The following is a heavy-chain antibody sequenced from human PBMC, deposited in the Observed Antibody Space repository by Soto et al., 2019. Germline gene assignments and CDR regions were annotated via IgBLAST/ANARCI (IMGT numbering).Heavy chain of an antibody. V-gene: IGHV3-15*07. J-gene: IGHJ4*02. CDR3: TRGLSSAD. CDR2: VRTKTDGGTT. CDR1: GFTFSTAW. Sequence: ESGGGLVKPGGSLRLSCAASGFTFSTAWMNWVRQAPGKGLEWVGRVRTKTDGGTTDYAAAVEGRFTISRDDPNNTLYLQMSSLKTEDTAVYYCTRGLSSADWGQGTLVTVSS. D-gene: IGHD6-19*01.